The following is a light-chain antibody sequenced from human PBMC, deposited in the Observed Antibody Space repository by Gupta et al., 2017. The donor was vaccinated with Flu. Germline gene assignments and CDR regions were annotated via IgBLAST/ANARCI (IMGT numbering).Light chain of an antibody. CDR3: QQRASWPLT. Sequence: VLTQSPGTLSLSPGERATLSCRAGQSVSGALAWYQQKPGQPPRLLIYAASKRASGIPARFSGSGSGTDFALTISSLEPEDFAVYYCQQRASWPLTFGGGTRVEIK. J-gene: IGKJ4*01. V-gene: IGKV3-11*01. CDR1: QSVSGA. CDR2: AAS.